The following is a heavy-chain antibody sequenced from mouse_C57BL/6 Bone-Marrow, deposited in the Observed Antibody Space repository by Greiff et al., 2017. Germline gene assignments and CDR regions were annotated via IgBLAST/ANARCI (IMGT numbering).Heavy chain of an antibody. Sequence: VQLQESGPGLVKPSQSLFLTCSITCFPIPRGYYWIWIRQSPGKPLEWLGYISHSGETFYNPSLQSPLSITSETSKNQCFLQFNSVTTEDTAMYYFAGVPGPMDYVGQGTTVTVSS. V-gene: IGHV12-3*01. CDR3: AGVPGPMDY. D-gene: IGHD3-1*01. J-gene: IGHJ4*01. CDR1: CFPIPRGYY. CDR2: ISHSGET.